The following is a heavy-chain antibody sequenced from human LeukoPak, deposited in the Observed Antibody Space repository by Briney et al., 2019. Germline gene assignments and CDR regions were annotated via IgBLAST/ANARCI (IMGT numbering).Heavy chain of an antibody. V-gene: IGHV3-66*01. D-gene: IGHD6-19*01. CDR3: AKVTSGWYENDAFDI. CDR2: IYSGGST. Sequence: GGSLRLSCAASGFTVSSNYMSWVRQPPGKGLEWVSLIYSGGSTYYAESVKGRFTISRDNSKNTLYLQMNSLRAEDTAVYYCAKVTSGWYENDAFDIWGQGTMVTVSS. J-gene: IGHJ3*02. CDR1: GFTVSSNY.